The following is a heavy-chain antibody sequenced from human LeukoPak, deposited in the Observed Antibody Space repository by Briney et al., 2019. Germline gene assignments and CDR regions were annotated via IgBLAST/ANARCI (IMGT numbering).Heavy chain of an antibody. CDR2: IYTSGST. D-gene: IGHD3-10*01. V-gene: IGHV4-4*07. J-gene: IGHJ5*02. Sequence: SETLSLTRTVSGGSISSYYWSWIRQPAGTGLEWIGRIYTSGSTNYNPSLKSRVTMSVDTSKNQFSLKLSSVTAADTAVYYCASGGFGEFNWFDPWGQGTLVTVSP. CDR3: ASGGFGEFNWFDP. CDR1: GGSISSYY.